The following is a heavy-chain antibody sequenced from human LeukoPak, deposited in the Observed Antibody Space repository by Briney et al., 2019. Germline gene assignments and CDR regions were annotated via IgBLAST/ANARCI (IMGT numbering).Heavy chain of an antibody. Sequence: SETLSLTCAVYGGSFSGYYWSWIRQPPGKGLEWIGEINHSGSTNYNPSHKSRVTISVDTSKNQFSLKLSSVTAADTAVYYCARGPYYYGSGSYSYFDYWGQGTLVTVSS. V-gene: IGHV4-34*01. J-gene: IGHJ4*02. CDR3: ARGPYYYGSGSYSYFDY. D-gene: IGHD3-10*01. CDR2: INHSGST. CDR1: GGSFSGYY.